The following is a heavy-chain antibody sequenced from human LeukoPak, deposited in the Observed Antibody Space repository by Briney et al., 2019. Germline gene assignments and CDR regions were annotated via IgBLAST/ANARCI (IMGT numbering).Heavy chain of an antibody. D-gene: IGHD3-16*01. Sequence: PSETLSLTCTVSGGSISSYYWSWVRQPPGKGLEWIGYIYYSGSTNYNPSLKSRVTISVDTSKNQFSLKLSSVTAADTAVYYCARVRRAFGAFDIWGQGTMVTVPS. J-gene: IGHJ3*02. V-gene: IGHV4-59*01. CDR3: ARVRRAFGAFDI. CDR1: GGSISSYY. CDR2: IYYSGST.